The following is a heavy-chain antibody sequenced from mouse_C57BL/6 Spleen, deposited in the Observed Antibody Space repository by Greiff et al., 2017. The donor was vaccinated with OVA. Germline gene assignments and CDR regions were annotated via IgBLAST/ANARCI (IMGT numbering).Heavy chain of an antibody. CDR2: IDPSDSYT. V-gene: IGHV1-69*01. J-gene: IGHJ4*01. CDR3: ARRVYDYGYAMDY. Sequence: QVQLQQPGAELVMPGASVKLSCKASGYTFTSYWMHWVKQRPGQGLEWIGEIDPSDSYTNYNQKFKGKSTLTVDKSSSTAYMQLSSLTSEDSAVYYCARRVYDYGYAMDYWGQGTSVTVSS. D-gene: IGHD2-4*01. CDR1: GYTFTSYW.